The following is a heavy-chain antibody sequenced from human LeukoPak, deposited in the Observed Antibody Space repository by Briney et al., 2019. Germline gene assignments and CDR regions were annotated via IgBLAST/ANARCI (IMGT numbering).Heavy chain of an antibody. D-gene: IGHD6-19*01. CDR3: GKDNIRIVVAGTIDY. CDR2: ISWNSGAR. Sequence: GRSLRLSCAASGFTFDDYAMHWVRQAPGKGLEWVSGISWNSGARGYADSVKGRFTISRDNAKNSLFLQMNSLRTEDTALYYCGKDNIRIVVAGTIDYWGQGTLVTVSS. V-gene: IGHV3-9*01. CDR1: GFTFDDYA. J-gene: IGHJ4*02.